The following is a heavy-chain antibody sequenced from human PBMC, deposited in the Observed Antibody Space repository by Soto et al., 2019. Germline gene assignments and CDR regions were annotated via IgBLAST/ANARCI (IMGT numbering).Heavy chain of an antibody. CDR3: ARGYCSGGSCYRY. V-gene: IGHV4-39*01. D-gene: IGHD2-15*01. CDR2: IYNSGST. Sequence: SETLSLTCTVSGGSISSSSYYWGWIRQPPGKGLEGIGSIYNSGSTYYNPSLKSRVTISVDTSKNQFSLKLSSVTAADTAVYSCARGYCSGGSCYRYWGQGSPVPVYS. CDR1: GGSISSSSYY. J-gene: IGHJ4*02.